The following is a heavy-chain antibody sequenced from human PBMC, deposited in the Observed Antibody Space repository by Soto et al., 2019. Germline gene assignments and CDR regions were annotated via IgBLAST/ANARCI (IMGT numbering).Heavy chain of an antibody. D-gene: IGHD3-10*01. CDR2: INPSGGST. V-gene: IGHV1-46*01. CDR1: GYTFTSYY. J-gene: IGHJ4*02. Sequence: ASVKVSCKASGYTFTSYYMHWVRRAPGQGLEWMGIINPSGGSTSYAQKFQGRVTMTRDTSTSTVYMELSSLRSEDTAVYYCARDGVNHASGYYGSGSYYKIDYWGQGTLVTVSS. CDR3: ARDGVNHASGYYGSGSYYKIDY.